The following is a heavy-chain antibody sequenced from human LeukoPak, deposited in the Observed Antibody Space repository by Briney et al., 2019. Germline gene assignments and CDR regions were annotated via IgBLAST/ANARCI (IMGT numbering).Heavy chain of an antibody. CDR3: ARVRYSGSYYLDY. J-gene: IGHJ4*02. CDR1: GASISSSTDY. Sequence: SETLSLTCTVSGASISSSTDYWGWIRRPPGKGLEWIANIYYSGSTNYNPSLKSRVTMSVDTSKNQFSLKLSSVTAADTAVYYCARVRYSGSYYLDYWGQGTLVTVSS. CDR2: IYYSGST. D-gene: IGHD1-26*01. V-gene: IGHV4-39*07.